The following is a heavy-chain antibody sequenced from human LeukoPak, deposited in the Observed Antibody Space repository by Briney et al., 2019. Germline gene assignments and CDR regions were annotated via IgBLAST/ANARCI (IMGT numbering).Heavy chain of an antibody. CDR1: GGSISSYY. V-gene: IGHV4-34*01. J-gene: IGHJ4*02. Sequence: SETLSLTCTVSGGSISSYYWSWIRQPPGKGLEWIGEINHSGSTNYNPSLKSRVTISVDTSKNQFSLKLSSVTAADTAVYYCADDYGNYWGQGTLVTVSS. D-gene: IGHD4-17*01. CDR2: INHSGST. CDR3: ADDYGNY.